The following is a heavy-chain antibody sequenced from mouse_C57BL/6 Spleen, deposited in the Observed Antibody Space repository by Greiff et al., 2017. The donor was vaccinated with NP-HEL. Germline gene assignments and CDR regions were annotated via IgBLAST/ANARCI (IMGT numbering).Heavy chain of an antibody. J-gene: IGHJ2*01. CDR2: IDPSDSYT. CDR3: ARLLRDSSGYVRPFDY. V-gene: IGHV1-69*01. D-gene: IGHD3-2*02. CDR1: GYTFTSYW. Sequence: QVQLKQPGAELVMPGASVKLSCKASGYTFTSYWMHWVKQRPGQGLEWIGEIDPSDSYTNYNQKFKGKSTLTVDKSSSTAYMQLSSLTSEDSAVYYCARLLRDSSGYVRPFDYWGQGTTLTVSS.